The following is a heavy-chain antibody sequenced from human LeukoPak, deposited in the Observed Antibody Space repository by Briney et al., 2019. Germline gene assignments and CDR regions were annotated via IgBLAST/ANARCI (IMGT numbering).Heavy chain of an antibody. CDR1: GFTFSNAW. CDR2: IKSKTDGGTT. V-gene: IGHV3-15*01. Sequence: PGGSLRLSCAASGFTFSNAWMSWVRQAPGKGLEWVGRIKSKTDGGTTDYAAPVKGRFTISRDDSKNTLYLQMNSLKTEDTAVYYCTAEYDGSGYGCFDYWGQGTLVTVSS. CDR3: TAEYDGSGYGCFDY. J-gene: IGHJ4*02. D-gene: IGHD3-22*01.